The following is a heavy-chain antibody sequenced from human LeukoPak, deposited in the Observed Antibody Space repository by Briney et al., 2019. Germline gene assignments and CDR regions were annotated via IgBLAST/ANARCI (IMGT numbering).Heavy chain of an antibody. CDR2: ISAYNGNT. CDR1: GYTFTSYG. D-gene: IGHD3-16*02. CDR3: ARDQSGGNYDYVWGSYRFFDY. Sequence: ASVKVSCKASGYTFTSYGISWVRQAPGQGLEWMGWISAYNGNTNYAQKLQGRVTMTTDTSTSTAYMELRSLRSDDTAVYYCARDQSGGNYDYVWGSYRFFDYWGQGTLVTVSS. V-gene: IGHV1-18*01. J-gene: IGHJ4*02.